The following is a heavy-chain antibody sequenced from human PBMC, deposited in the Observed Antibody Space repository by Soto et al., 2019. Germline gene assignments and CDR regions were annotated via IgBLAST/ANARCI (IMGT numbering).Heavy chain of an antibody. V-gene: IGHV3-23*01. CDR2: ISGNGDST. CDR1: GFTFSSYA. Sequence: EVQLLESGGGLVQPGGSLRLSCAASGFTFSSYAMSWVRQAPGKGLEWVSVISGNGDSTYYADSVKGRFTISRDNSQNTLYLQMNSLRAEDTAVYYCAKRGAGHYFDFWGQGTLVTVSS. CDR3: AKRGAGHYFDF. D-gene: IGHD6-19*01. J-gene: IGHJ4*02.